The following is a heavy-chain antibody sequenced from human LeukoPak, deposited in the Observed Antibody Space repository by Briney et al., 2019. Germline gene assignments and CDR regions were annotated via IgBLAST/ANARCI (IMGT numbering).Heavy chain of an antibody. CDR1: GFTFSSYA. V-gene: IGHV3-23*01. CDR2: ISGSGGST. D-gene: IGHD2-15*01. CDR3: AKAQAYCSGGSCYSSFDY. J-gene: IGHJ4*02. Sequence: PGGSLRLSCAASGFTFSSYAMSWVRQAPGKGLEWVSAISGSGGSTYYADSVKGRFTISRDNSKNTLYLQMNSLRAEDTAVYYCAKAQAYCSGGSCYSSFDYWGQGTLVTVSS.